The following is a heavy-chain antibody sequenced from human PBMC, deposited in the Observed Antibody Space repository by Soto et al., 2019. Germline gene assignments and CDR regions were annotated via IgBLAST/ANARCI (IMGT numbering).Heavy chain of an antibody. CDR3: AHRRPGSGTYYKN. V-gene: IGHV2-5*01. J-gene: IGHJ4*02. CDR2: IYWHDIK. CDR1: GFSLTNGVA. Sequence: SGPTLVNPTQTLTLTCTFSGFSLTNGVAVGWLRQPPGKALEWLAVIYWHDIKRYSPSLKSRLTITKDTSINQVVLTMTNMDPVDTATYYCAHRRPGSGTYYKNWGQGMLVTVS. D-gene: IGHD3-10*01.